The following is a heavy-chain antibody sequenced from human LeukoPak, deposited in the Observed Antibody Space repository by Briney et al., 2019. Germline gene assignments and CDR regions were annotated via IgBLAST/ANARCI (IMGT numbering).Heavy chain of an antibody. CDR3: ARGRVAVAGNFDY. D-gene: IGHD6-19*01. Sequence: SETLSLTCTVSGGSISSSSYYWGWIRQPPGKGLERIGSIYYSGSTYYNPSLKSRITIALDTSNNQFSLKLSSVTAGDTAVYYCARGRVAVAGNFDYWGQGTLVTVSS. J-gene: IGHJ4*02. V-gene: IGHV4-39*07. CDR2: IYYSGST. CDR1: GGSISSSSYY.